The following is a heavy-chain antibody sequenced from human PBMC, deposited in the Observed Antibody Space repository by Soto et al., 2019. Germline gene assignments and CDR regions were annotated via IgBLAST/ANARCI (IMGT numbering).Heavy chain of an antibody. J-gene: IGHJ4*02. Sequence: QVQLQQWGAGLLKPSETLSLTCAVYGGSFSGYYWSWIRQPPGKGLEWIGEINHSGSTNYNPSLKSRVTISVDTSKNQFSLKLSSVTAADAAVYYCARGRGYGYWGQGTLVTVSS. CDR1: GGSFSGYY. CDR2: INHSGST. V-gene: IGHV4-34*01. D-gene: IGHD6-25*01. CDR3: ARGRGYGY.